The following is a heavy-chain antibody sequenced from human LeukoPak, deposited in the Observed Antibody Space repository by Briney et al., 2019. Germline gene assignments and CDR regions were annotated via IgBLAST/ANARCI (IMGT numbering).Heavy chain of an antibody. D-gene: IGHD7-27*01. CDR1: GFTFDDYG. CDR2: INRNGGST. Sequence: PGGSLRPSCAASGFTFDDYGMNWVRQAPGKGLEWVSSINRNGGSTGYADSVKGRFTISRDNAKNSLYLQMNSLRAEDTALYYCARGINWVDYWGQGTLVTVSS. J-gene: IGHJ4*02. CDR3: ARGINWVDY. V-gene: IGHV3-20*04.